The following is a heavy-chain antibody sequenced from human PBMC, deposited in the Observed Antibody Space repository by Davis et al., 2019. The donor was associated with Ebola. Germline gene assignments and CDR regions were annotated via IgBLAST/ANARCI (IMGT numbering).Heavy chain of an antibody. J-gene: IGHJ6*02. D-gene: IGHD1-26*01. CDR1: GYTFSRYP. CDR3: ARDGGMTYYNYGMDV. CDR2: ISSDGDST. Sequence: GESLKISCAASGYTFSRYPMHWVRQAPGKGLEYVSGISSDGDSTYYANSVKGRFTISRDNSKNTLYLQMGSLRAEDMAVYYCARDGGMTYYNYGMDVWGQGTTVTVSS. V-gene: IGHV3-64*01.